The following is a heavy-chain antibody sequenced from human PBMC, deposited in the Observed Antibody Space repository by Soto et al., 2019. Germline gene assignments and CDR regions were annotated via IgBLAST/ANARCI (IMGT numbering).Heavy chain of an antibody. J-gene: IGHJ6*02. V-gene: IGHV1-69*06. CDR1: GGTFSSSA. D-gene: IGHD3-10*01. Sequence: QVQLVQSGAEVKKPGSSVKVSCKASGGTFSSSAISWVRQAHGQGLEWMGGIIPIFGTANYAQKFQGRVTITAQKSTSTAYMELSSLRSEDTALYYWARVYYEGSVSCYYGMDVWGQGTTLTVSS. CDR3: ARVYYEGSVSCYYGMDV. CDR2: IIPIFGTA.